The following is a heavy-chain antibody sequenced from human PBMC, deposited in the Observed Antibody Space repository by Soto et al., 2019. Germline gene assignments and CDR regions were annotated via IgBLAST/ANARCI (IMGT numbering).Heavy chain of an antibody. CDR1: GGSVSSGTYY. J-gene: IGHJ2*01. CDR2: IYRGSP. CDR3: SSDQGLGAGCFAL. V-gene: IGHV4-61*01. Sequence: QVQLQESGPGQVKPSETLFLTCTVSGGSVSSGTYYWSWIRQPAGKGLEWMGYIYRGSPNYNPSLESRATISVDTSRTQFSLMLSSVTAADTAVYYCSSDQGLGAGCFALWGRGTLVTVSS. D-gene: IGHD7-27*01.